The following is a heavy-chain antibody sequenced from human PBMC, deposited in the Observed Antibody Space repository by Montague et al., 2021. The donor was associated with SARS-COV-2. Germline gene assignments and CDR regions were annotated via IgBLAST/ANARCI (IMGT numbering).Heavy chain of an antibody. CDR1: GDSVSSNIAA. D-gene: IGHD1-14*01. J-gene: IGHJ4*02. CDR2: TYYRSKWYN. CDR3: TQERGPGRTTWHYFDY. V-gene: IGHV6-1*01. Sequence: CPIPGDSVSSNIAAWNWIRQSPSRGLEWLGRTYYRSKWYNDYAVSVRSRITISPDTSKNQFSLQLNSVTPEDTAVYYCTQERGPGRTTWHYFDYWGQGTLVTVSS.